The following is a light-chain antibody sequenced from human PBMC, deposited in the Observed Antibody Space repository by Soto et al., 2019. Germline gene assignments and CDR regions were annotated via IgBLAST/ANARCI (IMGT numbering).Light chain of an antibody. CDR1: QSISSY. V-gene: IGKV1-5*01. J-gene: IGKJ1*01. CDR3: QQYNNDWT. CDR2: DVS. Sequence: DIQMTQSPSSLSASVGDSVTITCRASQSISSYLNWYQQKPGKAPKLLIYDVSSLQSGVPSRFSGSGSGTEFTLTISSLQPDDFATYYCQQYNNDWTFGQGTKVDIK.